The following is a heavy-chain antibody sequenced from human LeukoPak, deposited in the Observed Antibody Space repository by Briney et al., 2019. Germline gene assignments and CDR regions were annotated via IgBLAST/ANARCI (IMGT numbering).Heavy chain of an antibody. D-gene: IGHD3-16*01. CDR1: GFAFSSYW. Sequence: GGSLRLSCAASGFAFSSYWMNWARQAPGKGLEWVAGINHNGNVNYYVDSVKGRFTISRDNAKNSLYLQMSNLRAEDRAVYFCARGGGLDVWGQGATVTVSS. V-gene: IGHV3-7*03. CDR3: ARGGGLDV. J-gene: IGHJ6*02. CDR2: INHNGNVN.